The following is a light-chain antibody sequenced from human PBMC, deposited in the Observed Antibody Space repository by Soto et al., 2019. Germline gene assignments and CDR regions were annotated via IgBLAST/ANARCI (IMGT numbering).Light chain of an antibody. V-gene: IGLV2-18*01. Sequence: VLTQPASVSGSPGQSITISCTGTSSDVGGYNYVSWYQQPPGTAPKLMIYEVSKRPSGVPDRFSGSKSGNTASLTISGLQAADEADYYCSLYTSENAYVFGTGTKGTVL. J-gene: IGLJ1*01. CDR2: EVS. CDR3: SLYTSENAYV. CDR1: SSDVGGYNY.